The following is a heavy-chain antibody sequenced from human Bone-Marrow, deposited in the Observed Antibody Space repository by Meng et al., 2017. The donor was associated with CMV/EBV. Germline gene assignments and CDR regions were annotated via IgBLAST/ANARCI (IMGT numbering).Heavy chain of an antibody. D-gene: IGHD1-14*01. J-gene: IGHJ4*02. CDR1: GGSISSSSYY. Sequence: SETLSLTCTVSGGSISSSSYYWGWIRQPPGKGLEWIGSIYYSGSTYYNPSLKSRVTISVDTSKNQFSLKLSSVTAADTAVYYCARVRNYLSLRIDYWGQGTLVTVSS. CDR3: ARVRNYLSLRIDY. V-gene: IGHV4-39*07. CDR2: IYYSGST.